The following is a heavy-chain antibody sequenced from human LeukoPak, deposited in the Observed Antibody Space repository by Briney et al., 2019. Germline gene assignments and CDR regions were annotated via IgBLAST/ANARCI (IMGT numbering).Heavy chain of an antibody. CDR1: GFTFSSYA. V-gene: IGHV3-23*01. Sequence: PGGSLRLSCAASGFTFSSYAMSWVRQAPGKGLEWVSAISGSGGSKYYADSVNGRFTISRDNSKNTLYLQMNSRRAEDTAVYYCAKDRGRITIFGVVRPGAYYFDYWGQGTLVTVSS. D-gene: IGHD3-3*01. CDR3: AKDRGRITIFGVVRPGAYYFDY. J-gene: IGHJ4*02. CDR2: ISGSGGSK.